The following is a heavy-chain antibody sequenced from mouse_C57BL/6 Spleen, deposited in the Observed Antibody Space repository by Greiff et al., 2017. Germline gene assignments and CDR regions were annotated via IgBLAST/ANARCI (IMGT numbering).Heavy chain of an antibody. V-gene: IGHV1-26*01. CDR3: ARGGYERAY. D-gene: IGHD2-10*02. Sequence: EVQLQQSGPELVKPGASVKISCKASGYTFTDYYMNWVKQSHGKSLEWIGDINPNNGGTSYNQKFKGKATLTVDKSSSTAYMELRSLTSEDSAVYYCARGGYERAYWGQGTLVTVSA. J-gene: IGHJ3*01. CDR2: INPNNGGT. CDR1: GYTFTDYY.